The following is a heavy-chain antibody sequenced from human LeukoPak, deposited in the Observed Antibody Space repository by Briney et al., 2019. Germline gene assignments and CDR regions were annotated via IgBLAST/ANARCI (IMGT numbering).Heavy chain of an antibody. Sequence: GGSLRLSCAASGFTVSSNFMSWVRQAPGKGLEWVSVIYSGGSTYYADSVKGRFTISRDNSKNTLYLQMNSLRAEDTAVYYCARARGELRRFFDYWGQGTLVTVSS. CDR3: ARARGELRRFFDY. J-gene: IGHJ4*02. D-gene: IGHD1-26*01. V-gene: IGHV3-66*02. CDR2: IYSGGST. CDR1: GFTVSSNF.